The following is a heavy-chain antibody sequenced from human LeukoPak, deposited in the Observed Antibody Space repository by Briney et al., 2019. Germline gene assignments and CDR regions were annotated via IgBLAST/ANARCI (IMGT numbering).Heavy chain of an antibody. V-gene: IGHV3-23*01. CDR3: AKASAMIVVVSKHFDY. CDR1: GFTFSSYA. D-gene: IGHD3-22*01. CDR2: ISGSGGST. Sequence: QPGGSLRLSCAASGFTFSSYAMSWVRQAPGEGLEWVSAISGSGGSTYYADSVKGRFTISRDNSKNTLYLQMNSLRAEDTAVYYCAKASAMIVVVSKHFDYWGQGTLVTVSS. J-gene: IGHJ4*02.